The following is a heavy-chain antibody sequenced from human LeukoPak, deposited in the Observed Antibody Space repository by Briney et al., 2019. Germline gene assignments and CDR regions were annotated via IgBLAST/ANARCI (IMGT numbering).Heavy chain of an antibody. Sequence: GRSLRLSCAASGFTFSSYAMHWVRQAPGKGLEWVAVISYDGSNKYYADSVKGRFTISRDNSKNTLYLQMNSLGAEDTAVYYCARDLEYSSSSPTYWFDPWGQGTLVTVSS. J-gene: IGHJ5*02. D-gene: IGHD6-6*01. CDR2: ISYDGSNK. CDR3: ARDLEYSSSSPTYWFDP. V-gene: IGHV3-30*01. CDR1: GFTFSSYA.